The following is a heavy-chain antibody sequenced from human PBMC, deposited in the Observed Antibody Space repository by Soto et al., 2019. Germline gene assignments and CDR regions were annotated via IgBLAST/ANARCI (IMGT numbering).Heavy chain of an antibody. CDR2: LSDSGDSI. V-gene: IGHV3-23*01. J-gene: IGHJ4*02. Sequence: EVQLLESGGGLVQPGRSLRLSCTASGFTFSSHAMTWVRQAPGKGLEWVSGLSDSGDSIYYADSLKGRFTIYRDNSMNTLYLQMTTLRVEDTAVYYCATVSSSWYAGFFDLWGQGTLVTVSS. D-gene: IGHD6-13*01. CDR3: ATVSSSWYAGFFDL. CDR1: GFTFSSHA.